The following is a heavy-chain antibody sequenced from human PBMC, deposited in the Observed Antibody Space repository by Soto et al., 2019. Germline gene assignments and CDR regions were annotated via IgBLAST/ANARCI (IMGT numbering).Heavy chain of an antibody. CDR2: ISGSGGST. D-gene: IGHD3-16*01. J-gene: IGHJ5*02. CDR3: AKDRLFNRLGGRYNWFDP. Sequence: ESGGGLVQPGGSLRLSCAASGFTFSSYAMSWVRQAPGKGLEWVSAISGSGGSTYYADSVKGRFTISRDNSKNTLYLQMNSLRAEDTAVYYCAKDRLFNRLGGRYNWFDPWGQGTLVTVSS. CDR1: GFTFSSYA. V-gene: IGHV3-23*01.